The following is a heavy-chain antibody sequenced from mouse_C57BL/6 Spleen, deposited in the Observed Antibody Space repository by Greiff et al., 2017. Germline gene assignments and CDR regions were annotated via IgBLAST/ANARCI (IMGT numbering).Heavy chain of an antibody. CDR1: GFSLTSYG. J-gene: IGHJ4*01. CDR3: AKNGDDYGGTGDYYAMDY. D-gene: IGHD2-4*01. Sequence: QVQLKESGPGLVQPSQSLSITCTVSGFSLTSYGVHWVRQSPGKGLEWLGVIWRGGSTDYNAAFMSRLSITKDNSKSQVFFKMNSLQADDTAIYYCAKNGDDYGGTGDYYAMDYWGQGTSVTVSS. CDR2: IWRGGST. V-gene: IGHV2-5*01.